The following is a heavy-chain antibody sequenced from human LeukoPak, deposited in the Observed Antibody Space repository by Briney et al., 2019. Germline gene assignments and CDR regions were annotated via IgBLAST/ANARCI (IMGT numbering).Heavy chain of an antibody. CDR2: ISGSGGGT. CDR1: GFTFGSYA. J-gene: IGHJ4*02. CDR3: AKALVVAAPHDY. V-gene: IGHV3-23*01. D-gene: IGHD2-15*01. Sequence: GGSLRLSCAASGFTFGSYAMSWVGQAPGKGVEGVSAISGSGGGTYYADSVKGRFAISRDNSKNTLYLQMNSLRVEDTAVYYCAKALVVAAPHDYWGQGTLVTVSS.